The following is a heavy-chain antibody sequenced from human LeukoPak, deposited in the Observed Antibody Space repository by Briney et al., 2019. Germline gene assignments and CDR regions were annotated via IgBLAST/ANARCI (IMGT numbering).Heavy chain of an antibody. CDR2: IRFDGGNK. Sequence: PGGSLRLSCAASGFTFSSYGMHWVRQAPGKGLEWVAFIRFDGGNKYYADSVKGRFTISRDNSKNTLYLQMNSLRAEDTAVYYCARDIGYCSSTSCYGGIVGYFDYWGQGTLVTVSS. CDR1: GFTFSSYG. CDR3: ARDIGYCSSTSCYGGIVGYFDY. J-gene: IGHJ4*02. V-gene: IGHV3-30*02. D-gene: IGHD2-2*01.